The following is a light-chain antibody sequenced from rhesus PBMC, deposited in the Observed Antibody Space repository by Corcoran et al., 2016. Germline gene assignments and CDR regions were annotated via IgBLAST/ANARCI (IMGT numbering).Light chain of an antibody. CDR3: QHYYRKPFT. V-gene: IGKV1-25*01. J-gene: IGKJ3*01. Sequence: DIQMTHSPSSLSASVGDRVTITCRASQGITNDLAWHRQKQGETPNILIYEASSLQSGIPSRFRGSGLRTYFTLTIRSQQPENVATYYCQHYYRKPFTFCPGTKLDIK. CDR2: EAS. CDR1: QGITND.